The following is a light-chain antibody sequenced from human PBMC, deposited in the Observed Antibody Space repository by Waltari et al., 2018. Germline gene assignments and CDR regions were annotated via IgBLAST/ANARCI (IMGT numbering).Light chain of an antibody. CDR1: VLTKRF. CDR2: KDN. CDR3: QSADGTGWV. Sequence: YGLTQPPSIALSPGQTARITCSGDVLTKRFGYWYQQKTGQAPKLLINKDNTRPSGIPERFSGSNSGAMVTLTITEVQADDEADYYCQSADGTGWVFGGGTMLTVL. J-gene: IGLJ3*02. V-gene: IGLV3-25*03.